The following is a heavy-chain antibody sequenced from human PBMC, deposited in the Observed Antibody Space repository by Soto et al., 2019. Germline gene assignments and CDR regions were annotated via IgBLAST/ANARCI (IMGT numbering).Heavy chain of an antibody. J-gene: IGHJ4*02. D-gene: IGHD3-10*01. CDR1: GFTFSSYA. CDR3: ARAGGYGSGSYCDY. Sequence: GGSLRLSCAASGFTFSSYAMHWVRQAPGKGLEWVAVISYDGSNKYYADSVKGRFTISRDNSKNTLYLQMNSLRAEDTAVYYCARAGGYGSGSYCDYWGQGTLVTVSS. V-gene: IGHV3-30-3*01. CDR2: ISYDGSNK.